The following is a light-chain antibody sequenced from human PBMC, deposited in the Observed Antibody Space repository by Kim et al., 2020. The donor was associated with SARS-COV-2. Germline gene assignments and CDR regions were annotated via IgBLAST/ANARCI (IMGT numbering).Light chain of an antibody. CDR3: VLYMGSGIWV. V-gene: IGLV8-61*01. J-gene: IGLJ3*02. CDR2: STN. Sequence: GETVTLTCGLSSDSVSPNYYPSWYQQTPGQPPRTLIYSTNTRSSGVPDRFSGSILENKAALTITGAQADDESDYYCVLYMGSGIWVFGGGTQLTVL. CDR1: SDSVSPNYY.